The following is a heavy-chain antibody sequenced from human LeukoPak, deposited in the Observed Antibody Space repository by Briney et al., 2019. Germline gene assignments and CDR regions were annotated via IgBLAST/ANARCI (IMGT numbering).Heavy chain of an antibody. D-gene: IGHD4-17*01. CDR2: IPYDGANK. Sequence: GGSLRLSCAASGFTFNRYAMHWVRQAPGKGLEWVAVIPYDGANKYYAESVKGRFTISRDNSRNILYLQMNNLRPDDTAVYYCPRGRTTRFLTSFDYWGQGILVTVSS. CDR3: PRGRTTRFLTSFDY. CDR1: GFTFNRYA. V-gene: IGHV3-30-3*01. J-gene: IGHJ4*02.